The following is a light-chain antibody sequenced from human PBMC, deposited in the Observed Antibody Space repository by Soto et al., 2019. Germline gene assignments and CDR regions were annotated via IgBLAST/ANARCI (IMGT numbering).Light chain of an antibody. V-gene: IGKV3-15*01. Sequence: EIVMTQSPATLSVSPGERATLSWMATQSVSSNLAWYQHKPGQAPRLLISGASTRATGIPARFSGSGSGTEFTLTISSLQSEDFAVYYCQQYNNWPITFGQGTRLEIK. J-gene: IGKJ5*01. CDR2: GAS. CDR3: QQYNNWPIT. CDR1: QSVSSN.